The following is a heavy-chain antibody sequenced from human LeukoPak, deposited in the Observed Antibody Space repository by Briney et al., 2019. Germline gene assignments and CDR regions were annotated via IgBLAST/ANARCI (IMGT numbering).Heavy chain of an antibody. CDR3: ARGDGYNWDFDY. V-gene: IGHV4-61*01. J-gene: IGHJ4*02. CDR1: GGSISSSSHY. CDR2: IYYSGST. Sequence: SETLSLTCTVSGGSISSSSHYWSWIRQPPGKGLEWIGYIYYSGSTNYNPSLKSRVTISVDTSKNQFSLKLSSVTAADTAVYYCARGDGYNWDFDYWGQGTLVTVSS. D-gene: IGHD5-24*01.